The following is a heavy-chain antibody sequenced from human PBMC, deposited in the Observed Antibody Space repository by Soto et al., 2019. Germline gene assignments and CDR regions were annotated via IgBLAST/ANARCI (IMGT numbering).Heavy chain of an antibody. D-gene: IGHD4-17*01. Sequence: ASVKVSCKASGYTFTGYYMHWVRQAPGKGLEWMGWINPNSGGTNYAQKFQGWVTMTRDTSISTAYMELSRLRSDDTAVYYCARENSRDYAIDYWGQGTLVTVSS. CDR1: GYTFTGYY. V-gene: IGHV1-2*04. CDR3: ARENSRDYAIDY. CDR2: INPNSGGT. J-gene: IGHJ4*02.